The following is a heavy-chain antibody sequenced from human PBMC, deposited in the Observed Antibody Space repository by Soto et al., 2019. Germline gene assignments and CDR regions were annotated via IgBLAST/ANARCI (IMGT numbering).Heavy chain of an antibody. Sequence: QVQLQESGPGLVKPSETLSLTCTGSGDSINTYYWTWIRQPPGKGLEWIGYIYYSGSASYNPSLKSRVALSVDPSKNQFSLRLSSVTAADTAVYYCARGGNTALAYYYFGLEVWGQCTTVTVSS. D-gene: IGHD5-18*01. V-gene: IGHV4-59*01. CDR1: GDSINTYY. CDR2: IYYSGSA. CDR3: ARGGNTALAYYYFGLEV. J-gene: IGHJ6*02.